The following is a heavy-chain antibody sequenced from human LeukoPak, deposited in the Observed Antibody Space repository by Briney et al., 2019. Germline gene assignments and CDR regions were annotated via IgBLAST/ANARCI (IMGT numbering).Heavy chain of an antibody. J-gene: IGHJ5*02. CDR1: GFTFSSYS. Sequence: GGSLRLSCAASGFTFSSYSMNWVRQAPGMGLEWVSYISNGGYTAYYASSVKGRFTVSRDDAKNTLYLQMDSLRVEDTALYYCAGEVVAVKWFDPWGQGTLVTVSS. D-gene: IGHD2-15*01. CDR3: AGEVVAVKWFDP. CDR2: ISNGGYTA. V-gene: IGHV3-48*04.